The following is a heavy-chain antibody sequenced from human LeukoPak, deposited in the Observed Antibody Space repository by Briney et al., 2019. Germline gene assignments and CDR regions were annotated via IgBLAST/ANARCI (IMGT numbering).Heavy chain of an antibody. CDR1: GGSFSSYY. V-gene: IGHV4-59*10. Sequence: SETLSLTCAVYGGSFSSYYWSWIRQPAGKGLEWIGRIYTSGSTNYNPSLKSRVTMSVDTSKNQFSLKLSSVTAADTAVYYCARAANSNPNLFDYWGQGTLVTVSS. CDR3: ARAANSNPNLFDY. D-gene: IGHD4-4*01. CDR2: IYTSGST. J-gene: IGHJ4*02.